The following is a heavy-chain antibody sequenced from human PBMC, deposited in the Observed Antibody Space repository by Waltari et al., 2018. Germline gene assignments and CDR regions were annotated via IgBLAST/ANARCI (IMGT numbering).Heavy chain of an antibody. CDR1: GSTFTSYT. D-gene: IGHD3-16*01. CDR3: TREINRGTNGYDC. V-gene: IGHV1-3*01. CDR2: INPGNGNT. Sequence: QVQLVQSGAEVKKPWASVNVSCKASGSTFTSYTMHWVRQAPGQRLEWMGWINPGNGNTKYAQNVQGRGTSTRDTSASTAYMELSSLRSEDTAVYYCTREINRGTNGYDCWGPGTLVTGSS. J-gene: IGHJ5*01.